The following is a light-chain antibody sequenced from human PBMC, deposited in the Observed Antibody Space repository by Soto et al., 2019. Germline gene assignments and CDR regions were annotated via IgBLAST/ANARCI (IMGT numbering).Light chain of an antibody. V-gene: IGKV1-9*01. CDR2: ASS. J-gene: IGKJ1*01. CDR1: QGIGTY. CDR3: QQVDSYPRT. Sequence: IQLTQSPSSLSASVGDRVTVTCRASQGIGTYLVWYQQKSGKAPTVLIYASSTLQTGVPSRFSGSGSGTDFSLTISSLHPEDVATYYCQQVDSYPRTFGQGTKVDIQ.